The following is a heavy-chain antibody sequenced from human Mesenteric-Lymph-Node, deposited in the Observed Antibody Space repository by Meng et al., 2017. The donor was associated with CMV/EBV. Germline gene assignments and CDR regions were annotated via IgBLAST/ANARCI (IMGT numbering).Heavy chain of an antibody. CDR3: ARGVGIVVVPAAHYYYGMDV. CDR2: INHSGST. J-gene: IGHJ6*02. D-gene: IGHD2-2*01. Sequence: SQTRSLTCAVYGGSFSGYYWSWIRQPPGKGLEWIGEINHSGSTNYNPSLKSRVTISVDTSKNQFSLKLSSVTAADTAVYYCARGVGIVVVPAAHYYYGMDVWGQGTTVTVSS. CDR1: GGSFSGYY. V-gene: IGHV4-34*01.